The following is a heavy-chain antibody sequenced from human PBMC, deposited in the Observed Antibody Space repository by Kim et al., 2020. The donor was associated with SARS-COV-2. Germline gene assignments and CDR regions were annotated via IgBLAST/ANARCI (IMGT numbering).Heavy chain of an antibody. CDR2: K. D-gene: IGHD2-2*01. CDR3: ARWGSSRWFDP. Sequence: KNSAQKRQSRVTMTTDTSTSTAYMELRSLRSDDTAVYYCARWGSSRWFDPWGQGTLVTVSS. J-gene: IGHJ5*02. V-gene: IGHV1-18*01.